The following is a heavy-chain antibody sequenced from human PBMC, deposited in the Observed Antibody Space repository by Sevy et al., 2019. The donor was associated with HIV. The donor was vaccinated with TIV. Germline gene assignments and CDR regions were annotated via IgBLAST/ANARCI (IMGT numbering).Heavy chain of an antibody. CDR2: IYFDGSDR. CDR1: KCPFRSNG. CDR3: AIDLRVVIPAAMQPADL. V-gene: IGHV3-30*02. Sequence: GGSLRLSCVASKCPFRSNGFHWVRQPPGKGLEWLSYIYFDGSDRKYADSVKGRFTVSRDNSKNTLYLQMNSLRAEDTAVYYCAIDLRVVIPAAMQPADLWCQGTLVTVSS. J-gene: IGHJ5*02. D-gene: IGHD2-2*01.